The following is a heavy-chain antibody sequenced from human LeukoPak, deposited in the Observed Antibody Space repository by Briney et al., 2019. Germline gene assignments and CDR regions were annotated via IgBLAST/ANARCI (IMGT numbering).Heavy chain of an antibody. CDR2: ISNNGRNK. Sequence: GGSLRLSCAASGFTFSAYAIHWVRQAPGKGLEWVAFISNNGRNKDYADSVKGRFTISRDNSKNTLYLQVTSLRPDDTAVYYCTRDLTGHYSIDYWGQGTLVTVPS. CDR1: GFTFSAYA. J-gene: IGHJ4*02. V-gene: IGHV3-30*04. D-gene: IGHD3-22*01. CDR3: TRDLTGHYSIDY.